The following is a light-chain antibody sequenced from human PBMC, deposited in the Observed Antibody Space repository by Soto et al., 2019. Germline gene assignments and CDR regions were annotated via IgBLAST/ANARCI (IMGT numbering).Light chain of an antibody. CDR3: GADHGSGSNFAEV. CDR1: SGYSNYK. CDR2: VGTGGIVG. J-gene: IGLJ2*01. V-gene: IGLV9-49*01. Sequence: QAVVTQPPSASASLGASVTLTCTLSSGYSNYKVDWYQQRPGKGPRFVMRVGTGGIVGSKGDGIPDRFSVLGSGLNRYLTIKNIQEEDESDYHCGADHGSGSNFAEVFGGGTKVTVL.